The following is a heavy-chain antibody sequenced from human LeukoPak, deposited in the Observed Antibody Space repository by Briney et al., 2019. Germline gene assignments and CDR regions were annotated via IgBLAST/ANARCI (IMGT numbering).Heavy chain of an antibody. J-gene: IGHJ4*02. D-gene: IGHD2-2*01. Sequence: KPSETLSLTCTVSGGSISSSSYYWGWIRQPPGKGLEWIGSIYYSGSTYYNPSLKSRVTISVDTSKNQFSLKLSSVTAADTAVYYCASEGLRYCSSTSCYEFDYWGQGTLVTVSS. CDR3: ASEGLRYCSSTSCYEFDY. V-gene: IGHV4-39*01. CDR2: IYYSGST. CDR1: GGSISSSSYY.